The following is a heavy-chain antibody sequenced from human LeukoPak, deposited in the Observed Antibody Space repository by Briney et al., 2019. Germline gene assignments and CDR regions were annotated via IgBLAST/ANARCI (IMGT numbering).Heavy chain of an antibody. CDR1: GFSVSNNY. V-gene: IGHV3-66*04. CDR3: ARHVSTSSCGADCYSGGMDV. Sequence: GGSLRLSCAASGFSVSNNYMSWVRQAPGKGLEWVSVIYSGGSTFYADSVKGRFTISRDNSKNTLYLQMNSLRAEDTAVYYCARHVSTSSCGADCYSGGMDVWGQGTTVTVSS. CDR2: IYSGGST. D-gene: IGHD2-21*02. J-gene: IGHJ6*02.